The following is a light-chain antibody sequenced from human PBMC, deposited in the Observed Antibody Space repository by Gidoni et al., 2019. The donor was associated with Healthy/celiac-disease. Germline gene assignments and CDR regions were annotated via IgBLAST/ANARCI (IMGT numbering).Light chain of an antibody. CDR3: QQYNSYST. Sequence: DIQMTQSPSTLSASVGDRVTITCRASQSISSWLAWYQQKPGKAPKLLIYKASSLESGVPSRSSGSGSGTEFTLTISRLQPDDFATYYCQQYNSYSTFGQGTKVEIK. V-gene: IGKV1-5*03. CDR1: QSISSW. J-gene: IGKJ1*01. CDR2: KAS.